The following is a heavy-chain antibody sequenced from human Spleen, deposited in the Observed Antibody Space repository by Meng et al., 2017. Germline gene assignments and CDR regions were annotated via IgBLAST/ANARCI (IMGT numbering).Heavy chain of an antibody. J-gene: IGHJ5*02. CDR3: ARDPLVSSVCPGVTCFDP. V-gene: IGHV1-3*01. Sequence: ASVKVSCKASGFTFTNYAIHWVRQAPGQRLELMGWINAGNGNTKYLQKFQGRVTITRDTSASTVYMELNSLRSEDTAIYYCARDPLVSSVCPGVTCFDPWGQGTLVTVSS. CDR1: GFTFTNYA. D-gene: IGHD5/OR15-5a*01. CDR2: INAGNGNT.